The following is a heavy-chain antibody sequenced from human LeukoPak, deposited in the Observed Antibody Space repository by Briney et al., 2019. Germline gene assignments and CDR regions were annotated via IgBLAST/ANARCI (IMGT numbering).Heavy chain of an antibody. Sequence: PGGSLRLSCGASGLTFSSYSLNWVRQAPGKGLEWGSFISTSSSYIYYADSVKGRFTISRDNARNSLYLQMNSLRAEDTAVYYCARQDWLGDRYYFDSWGQGTLVTVSS. CDR1: GLTFSSYS. CDR2: ISTSSSYI. V-gene: IGHV3-21*01. CDR3: ARQDWLGDRYYFDS. J-gene: IGHJ4*02. D-gene: IGHD3-9*01.